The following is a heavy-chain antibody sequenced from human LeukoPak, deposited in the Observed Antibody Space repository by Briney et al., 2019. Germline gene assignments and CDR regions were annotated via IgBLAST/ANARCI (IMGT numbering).Heavy chain of an antibody. Sequence: GASVKVSCKASGDFFSIYAITWVRQAPGQGLEWMGKVVPIFGTTTYAQKFQGRVTFTADKSTTTAYMELSSLRSDDTAVYYCARCHDYTCWLDPWGQGTLVTVSS. CDR3: ARCHDYTCWLDP. J-gene: IGHJ5*02. D-gene: IGHD4-11*01. V-gene: IGHV1-69*06. CDR1: GDFFSIYA. CDR2: VVPIFGTT.